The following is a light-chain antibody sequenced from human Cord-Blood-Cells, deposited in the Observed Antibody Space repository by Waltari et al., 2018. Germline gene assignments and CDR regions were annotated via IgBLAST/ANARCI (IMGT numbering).Light chain of an antibody. CDR1: QSVSSY. Sequence: VFTQSPATLSLSPGERATLSCRASQSVSSYLAWYQQKPGQAPRLLIYDASNRATGIPARFSGSGSGTDFTLTISSLEPEDFAVYYCQQRSNWPLTFGGGTKVEIK. CDR2: DAS. J-gene: IGKJ4*01. V-gene: IGKV3-11*01. CDR3: QQRSNWPLT.